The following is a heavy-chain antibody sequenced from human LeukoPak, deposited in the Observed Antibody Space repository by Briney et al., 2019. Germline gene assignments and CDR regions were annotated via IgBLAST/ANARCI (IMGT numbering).Heavy chain of an antibody. CDR2: IYSDNT. Sequence: GGSLRLSCTVSGFTVSSNSMSWIRQAPGKGLEWVSFIYSDNTHYSDSVKGRFTISRDNSKNTLYLQMNNLRAEDTAVYYCARRAGAYSHPYDYWGQGTLVTVSS. CDR1: GFTVSSNS. CDR3: ARRAGAYSHPYDY. J-gene: IGHJ4*02. D-gene: IGHD4/OR15-4a*01. V-gene: IGHV3-53*01.